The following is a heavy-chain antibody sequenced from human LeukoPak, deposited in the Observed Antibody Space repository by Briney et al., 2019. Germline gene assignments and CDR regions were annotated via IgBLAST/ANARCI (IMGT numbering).Heavy chain of an antibody. J-gene: IGHJ4*02. D-gene: IGHD3-22*01. CDR2: IYPGDSDT. V-gene: IGHV5-51*01. CDR3: ARSSSGYSTIDY. CDR1: GYIFTSYW. Sequence: GESLKISCQGSGYIFTSYWIGWVRQLPGKGLEGMGIIYPGDSDTKYSPSFQGQVTISANKSSSTAYLQWSSLKASDTAMYYCARSSSGYSTIDYWGQGTLVTVSS.